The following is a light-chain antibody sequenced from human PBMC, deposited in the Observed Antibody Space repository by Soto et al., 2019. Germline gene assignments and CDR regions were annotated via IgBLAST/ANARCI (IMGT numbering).Light chain of an antibody. CDR1: LSDVGRYNL. V-gene: IGLV2-23*01. J-gene: IGLJ2*01. Sequence: QSAMPQPASVSGAPGQSITISCTGTLSDVGRYNLVSWYQQHPDKAPKLIIYEDIERPSGVSHRLSGSTSGNTASLTISGLQTEDEAKYFCCSYAGGASVVFGGGTKLTLL. CDR2: EDI. CDR3: CSYAGGASVV.